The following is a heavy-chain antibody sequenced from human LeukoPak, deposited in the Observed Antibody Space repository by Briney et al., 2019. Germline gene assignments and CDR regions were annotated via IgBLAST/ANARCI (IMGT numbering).Heavy chain of an antibody. D-gene: IGHD6-19*01. V-gene: IGHV5-51*01. CDR2: IYPGDSDT. Sequence: GESLKISCKGSGYSFTSYWIGWVRQMPGKGLEGMGIIYPGDSDTRYSPSFQAQVTISADKSISTAYLQWSSLKASDAAMYYCARHAARIAVAGKGGPYYYYGMDVWGQGTTVTVSS. CDR1: GYSFTSYW. CDR3: ARHAARIAVAGKGGPYYYYGMDV. J-gene: IGHJ6*02.